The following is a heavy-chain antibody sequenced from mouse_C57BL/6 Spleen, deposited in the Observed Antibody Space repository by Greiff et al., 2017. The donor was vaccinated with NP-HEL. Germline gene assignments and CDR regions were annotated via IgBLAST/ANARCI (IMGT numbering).Heavy chain of an antibody. CDR1: GYAFSSSW. CDR3: ACGYDAMDY. Sequence: QVQLQQSGPELVKPGASVKIPCKASGYAFSSSWMNWVKQRPGKGLEWIGRIYPGDGDTNYNGKFKGKATLTADKSSSTAYMQLSSLTSEDSAVYFCACGYDAMDYWGQGTSVTVSS. V-gene: IGHV1-82*01. CDR2: IYPGDGDT. J-gene: IGHJ4*01.